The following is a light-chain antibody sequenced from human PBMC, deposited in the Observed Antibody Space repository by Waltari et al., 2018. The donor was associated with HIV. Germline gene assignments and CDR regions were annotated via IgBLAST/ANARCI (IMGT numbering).Light chain of an antibody. V-gene: IGLV1-51*01. J-gene: IGLJ2*01. CDR3: GTWDSSLSAVV. CDR1: SPNIRNNY. Sequence: QSVLTQPPSVSAAPGQKVTTSCSGSSPNIRNNYVSLYQQIPGTAPRLVIYDTNDRPSGIPDRFSGSKSGTSATLGITGPQTGDEADYYCGTWDSSLSAVVFGGGTKLTVL. CDR2: DTN.